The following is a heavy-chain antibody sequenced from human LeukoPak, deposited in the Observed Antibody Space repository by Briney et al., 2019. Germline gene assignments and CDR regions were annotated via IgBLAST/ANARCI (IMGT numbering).Heavy chain of an antibody. J-gene: IGHJ4*02. CDR2: MNPNSGNT. D-gene: IGHD6-13*01. CDR3: ASALKRGSAGTLIDH. CDR1: GYSFTSHD. Sequence: GASVKVSCKASGYSFTSHDINWVRQATGQGLEWMGWMNPNSGNTGYAQKFQDRVTMTRNTSISTAYLELNSLGSEDTAMYYCASALKRGSAGTLIDHWGQGTLVTVSS. V-gene: IGHV1-8*01.